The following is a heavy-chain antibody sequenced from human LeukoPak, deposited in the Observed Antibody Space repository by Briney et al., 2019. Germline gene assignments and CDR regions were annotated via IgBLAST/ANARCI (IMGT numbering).Heavy chain of an antibody. CDR3: ARSISAPYAFDI. Sequence: PGGSLRLSCAASGFTFSTCWMHWVRQGPGKGLVWVSRINTEGSSTTYAGSVKGRFSISRDNAKNMVYLQMNSLRAEDTAVYYCARSISAPYAFDIWGQGTMVTVSS. V-gene: IGHV3-74*01. CDR2: INTEGSST. D-gene: IGHD3-3*01. CDR1: GFTFSTCW. J-gene: IGHJ3*02.